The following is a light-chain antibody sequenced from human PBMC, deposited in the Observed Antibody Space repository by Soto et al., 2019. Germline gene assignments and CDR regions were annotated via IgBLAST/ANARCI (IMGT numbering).Light chain of an antibody. CDR2: WAS. CDR3: HQYYNSTWK. Sequence: DIVMTQSPDSLAVSLGERATINCKSSQSILYSSTNKNYLAWYQQKPGQPPKLLIYWASTRESGVPDRFSGSGSGTDFTLTISSLQAEDVAIYYCHQYYNSTWKFGQGTKVDIK. CDR1: QSILYSSTNKNY. J-gene: IGKJ1*01. V-gene: IGKV4-1*01.